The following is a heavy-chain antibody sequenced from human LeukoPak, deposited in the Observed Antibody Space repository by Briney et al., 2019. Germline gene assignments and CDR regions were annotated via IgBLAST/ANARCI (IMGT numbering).Heavy chain of an antibody. V-gene: IGHV1-2*02. CDR2: INPNSGGT. J-gene: IGHJ5*02. D-gene: IGHD6-13*01. CDR1: GYTFTGYY. CDR3: AREGIYSSSRSDSRTTIGREDWFDP. Sequence: ASVKVSCKASGYTFTGYYMHWVRQAPGQGLEWMGWINPNSGGTNYAQKFQGRVTMTRDTSISTAYMELSRLRSDDTAVYYCAREGIYSSSRSDSRTTIGREDWFDPWGQGTLVTVSS.